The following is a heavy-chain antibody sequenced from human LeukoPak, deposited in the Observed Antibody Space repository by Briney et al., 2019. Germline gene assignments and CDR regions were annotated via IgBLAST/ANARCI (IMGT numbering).Heavy chain of an antibody. V-gene: IGHV1-8*01. D-gene: IGHD1-14*01. CDR3: ARGQRFRNSHFNYNYYYVMDV. J-gene: IGHJ6*02. Sequence: ASVKVSCTASAYTVASHDINWVRQATGQGLEWMGWMNPNNGHTGYAQHFQGRVTMTRNTSKDTAHMELSNLRSDDTAVYFCARGQRFRNSHFNYNYYYVMDVWGQGTSVTVSS. CDR1: AYTVASHD. CDR2: MNPNNGHT.